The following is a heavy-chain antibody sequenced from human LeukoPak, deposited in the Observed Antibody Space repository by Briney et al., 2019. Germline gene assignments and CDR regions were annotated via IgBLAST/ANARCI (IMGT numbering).Heavy chain of an antibody. Sequence: PGGSLRLSCAASGFIFSTSWMGWVRQAPGKGLEWVANIKQDGSQKHYVDSVKGRFTISRDNSKNLLYLQMNRLGAEDTAVYYCVRGGYSSFDYWGQGTLVTVSS. V-gene: IGHV3-7*01. J-gene: IGHJ4*02. D-gene: IGHD3-10*01. CDR1: GFIFSTSW. CDR3: VRGGYSSFDY. CDR2: IKQDGSQK.